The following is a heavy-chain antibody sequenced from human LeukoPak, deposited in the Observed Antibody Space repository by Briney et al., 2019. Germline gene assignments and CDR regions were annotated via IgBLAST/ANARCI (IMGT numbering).Heavy chain of an antibody. Sequence: GGSLRLSCAAPGFPLSNAWMSWVRQAPGRGQERVGRFKSKTDGGTTDYAAPVKGRFTISRDDSKNTLYLQMNSLNTEDTAVYYCTTDIGIIGFGFDYWGRGSLVTVS. CDR1: GFPLSNAW. V-gene: IGHV3-15*01. D-gene: IGHD3-16*02. CDR2: FKSKTDGGTT. CDR3: TTDIGIIGFGFDY. J-gene: IGHJ4*02.